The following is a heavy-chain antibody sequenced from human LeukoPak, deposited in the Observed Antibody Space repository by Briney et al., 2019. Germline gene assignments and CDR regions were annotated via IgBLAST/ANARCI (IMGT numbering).Heavy chain of an antibody. V-gene: IGHV3-30*04. D-gene: IGHD6-13*01. CDR3: ARAPYSSSWYRYYYYMDV. J-gene: IGHJ6*03. CDR1: GFTFSSYA. CDR2: ISYDGSNK. Sequence: GGSLRLSCAASGFTFSSYAMHWVRQAPGTGLEWVAVISYDGSNKYYADSVKGRFTISRDNAKNSLYLQMNSLRAEDTAVYYCARAPYSSSWYRYYYYMDVWGKGTTVTISS.